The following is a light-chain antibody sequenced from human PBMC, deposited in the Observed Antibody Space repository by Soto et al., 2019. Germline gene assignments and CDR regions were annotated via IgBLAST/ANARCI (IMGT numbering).Light chain of an antibody. V-gene: IGKV3-20*01. J-gene: IGKJ4*01. CDR1: QSVSSSY. CDR3: HQYDSSHLT. Sequence: EIVLTQSPGTLSLSPGERATLSCRASQSVSSSYLAWYQQKPGQAPRLLIYGASSRATGIPDRFSGSGSGTDFTRTISRLEPEDFAVYYCHQYDSSHLTFGGGTKVEIK. CDR2: GAS.